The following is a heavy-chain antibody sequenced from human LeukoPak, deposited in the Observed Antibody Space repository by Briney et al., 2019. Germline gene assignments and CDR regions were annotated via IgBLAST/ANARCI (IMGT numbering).Heavy chain of an antibody. CDR3: ARRVSYCGGDCFFDY. J-gene: IGHJ4*02. CDR2: IYPGDSDT. V-gene: IGHV5-51*01. D-gene: IGHD2-21*01. CDR1: GYSFTSYW. Sequence: GESLKISCKGSGYSFTSYWTGWVRQMPGKGLEWMGIIYPGDSDTRYSPSFQGQVTISAAKSISTAYLQWSSLKASDTAMYYCARRVSYCGGDCFFDYWGQGTLVTVSS.